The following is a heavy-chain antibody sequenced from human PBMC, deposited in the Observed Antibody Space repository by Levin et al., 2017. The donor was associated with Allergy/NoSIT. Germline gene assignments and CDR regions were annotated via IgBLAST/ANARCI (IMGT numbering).Heavy chain of an antibody. D-gene: IGHD6-19*01. J-gene: IGHJ4*02. V-gene: IGHV3-30*18. Sequence: PGGSLRLSCAASGFTFSSYGMHWVRQAPGKGLEWVAVISYDGSNKYYADSVKGRFTISRDNSKNTLYLQMNSLRAEDTAVYYCAKDSHGYSSGWYYFDYWGQGTLVTVSS. CDR3: AKDSHGYSSGWYYFDY. CDR2: ISYDGSNK. CDR1: GFTFSSYG.